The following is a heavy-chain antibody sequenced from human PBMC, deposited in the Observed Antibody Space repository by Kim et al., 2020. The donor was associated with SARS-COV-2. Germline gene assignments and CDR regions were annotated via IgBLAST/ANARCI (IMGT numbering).Heavy chain of an antibody. CDR1: GGSISSYY. CDR2: IYYSGST. Sequence: SETLSLTCTVSGGSISSYYWSWIRQRPGKGLEWIGYIYYSGSTNYNPSLKSRVTISVDTSKNQFSLKLSSVTAADTAVYYCARRGIYYDILTGYTKEHYYYYGMDVWGQGTTVTVSS. J-gene: IGHJ6*02. V-gene: IGHV4-59*08. CDR3: ARRGIYYDILTGYTKEHYYYYGMDV. D-gene: IGHD3-9*01.